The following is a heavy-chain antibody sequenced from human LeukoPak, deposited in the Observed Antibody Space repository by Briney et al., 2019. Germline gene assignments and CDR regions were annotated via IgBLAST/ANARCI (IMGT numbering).Heavy chain of an antibody. Sequence: GGSLRLSCAASGFTFSSYAMSWVRQAPGKGLEWVSAISGSGGSTYYADSVKGRFTISRDNSKNTLYLQMNSLRAEDTAVYYCANLLRWFGELLYSPFDYWGQGTLVTVSS. CDR1: GFTFSSYA. D-gene: IGHD3-10*01. CDR3: ANLLRWFGELLYSPFDY. V-gene: IGHV3-23*01. CDR2: ISGSGGST. J-gene: IGHJ4*02.